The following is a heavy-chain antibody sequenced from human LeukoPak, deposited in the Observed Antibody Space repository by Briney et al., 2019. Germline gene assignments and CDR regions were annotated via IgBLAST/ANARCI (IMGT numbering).Heavy chain of an antibody. CDR2: MNPNSGNT. D-gene: IGHD3-22*01. J-gene: IGHJ4*02. V-gene: IGHV1-8*01. Sequence: ASVKVSCKASGYTFTSYDINWVRQATGQGLERVGWMNPNSGNTGYAQKFQGRVTMTRNTSIRTAYMELSSLRSEDTAVYYCARDLITYDSSGYSQSYWGQGTLVTVSS. CDR1: GYTFTSYD. CDR3: ARDLITYDSSGYSQSY.